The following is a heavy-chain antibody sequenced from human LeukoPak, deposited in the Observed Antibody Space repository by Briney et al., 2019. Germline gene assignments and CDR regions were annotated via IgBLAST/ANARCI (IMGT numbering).Heavy chain of an antibody. CDR1: GDSVTSGDYY. J-gene: IGHJ4*02. V-gene: IGHV4-61*08. CDR2: IYYSGST. CDR3: ASYIIIYEAFDY. D-gene: IGHD3-16*02. Sequence: AETLSLTCTVSGDSVTSGDYYWTWIRQPPGKGLEWIGYIYYSGSTNYNPSLKSRVTISEDTSNNQISLNLNSVAAADTAVYFCASYIIIYEAFDYWGQATLVSVSS.